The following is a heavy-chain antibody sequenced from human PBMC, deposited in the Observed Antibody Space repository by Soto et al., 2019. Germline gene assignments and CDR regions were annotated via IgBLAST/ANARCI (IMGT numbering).Heavy chain of an antibody. J-gene: IGHJ4*02. Sequence: GASVKVSCKASGGTFSSYTISWVRQAPGQGLEWMGRIIPILGIANYAQKFQGRVTITADKSTSTAYMELSSLRSEDTAVYYCARGRDIVVVPAGVVFDYWGQGTLVTVSS. V-gene: IGHV1-69*02. CDR3: ARGRDIVVVPAGVVFDY. D-gene: IGHD2-2*01. CDR1: GGTFSSYT. CDR2: IIPILGIA.